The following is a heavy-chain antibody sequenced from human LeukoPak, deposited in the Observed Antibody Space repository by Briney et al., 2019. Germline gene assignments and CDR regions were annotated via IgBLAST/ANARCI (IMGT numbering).Heavy chain of an antibody. CDR1: GITVNTNY. J-gene: IGHJ4*02. CDR3: ARGDFDY. V-gene: IGHV3-53*01. CDR2: VFSDDRT. Sequence: GGSLRLSCAASGITVNTNYMSWVRQAPGKGLEWVSNVFSDDRTFYADSVKGRFTISRDSSKNSIFLQMNSLRAEDTAVYYCARGDFDYWGQGTLVTVSS.